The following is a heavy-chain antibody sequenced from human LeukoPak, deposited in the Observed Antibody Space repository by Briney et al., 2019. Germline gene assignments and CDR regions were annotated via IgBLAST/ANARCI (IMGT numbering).Heavy chain of an antibody. D-gene: IGHD2-2*01. CDR1: GFTFSSYG. CDR3: ARSRGIVVPAAMFDY. J-gene: IGHJ4*02. Sequence: GGSLRLSCAASGFTFSSYGMHWVRQAPGKGLGGGAVMWYDGSNKYYADSVKGRFTISRDNSKNTLYLQMNSLRAEDTAVYYGARSRGIVVPAAMFDYWGRGTLVTVS. V-gene: IGHV3-33*01. CDR2: MWYDGSNK.